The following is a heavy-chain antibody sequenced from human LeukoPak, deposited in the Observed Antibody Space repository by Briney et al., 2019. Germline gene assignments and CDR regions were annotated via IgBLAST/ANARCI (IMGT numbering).Heavy chain of an antibody. CDR2: IRSKAYGGTT. J-gene: IGHJ4*02. Sequence: GGSLRLSCEASGFIFSDYDMNWVRQAPGKGLEWVGFIRSKAYGGTTEYAASVKGRFTISRDDSKSIAYLQVNSLKTEDTAVYYCTGSFGELSFFAHWGQGTLVTVSS. CDR1: GFIFSDYD. CDR3: TGSFGELSFFAH. V-gene: IGHV3-49*04. D-gene: IGHD3-10*01.